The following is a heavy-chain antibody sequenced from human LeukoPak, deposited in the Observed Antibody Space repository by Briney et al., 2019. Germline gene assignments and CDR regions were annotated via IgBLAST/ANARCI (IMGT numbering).Heavy chain of an antibody. J-gene: IGHJ1*01. Sequence: GGSLRLSCAASGFTFSDYYMRWIRQAPGRVLEWVSYISCSGSTIYCATSVKGRFTISRDNAQNSLSLQMNSLRAEDTAVYYCARSTRRDTEVALAEYFQHWGQGTLVTVSS. V-gene: IGHV3-11*01. CDR3: ARSTRRDTEVALAEYFQH. CDR2: ISCSGSTI. D-gene: IGHD5-18*01. CDR1: GFTFSDYY.